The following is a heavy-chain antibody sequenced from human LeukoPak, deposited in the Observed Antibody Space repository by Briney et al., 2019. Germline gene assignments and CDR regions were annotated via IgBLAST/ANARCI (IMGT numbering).Heavy chain of an antibody. CDR2: IYTSGST. Sequence: SETLSLTCTVSGGSISSYYWSWIRQPPGKGLEWIGYIYTSGSTNYNPSLKSRVTISVDTSKNQFPLKLSSVTAADTAVYYCARLLKEGGFGELLSYYYYYYMDVWGKGTTVTVSS. D-gene: IGHD3-10*01. V-gene: IGHV4-4*09. J-gene: IGHJ6*03. CDR1: GGSISSYY. CDR3: ARLLKEGGFGELLSYYYYYYMDV.